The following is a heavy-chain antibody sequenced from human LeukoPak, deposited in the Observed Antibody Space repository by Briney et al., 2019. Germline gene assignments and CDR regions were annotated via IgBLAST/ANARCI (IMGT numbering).Heavy chain of an antibody. CDR3: ARGFSDPIAVAGTEPFDY. J-gene: IGHJ4*02. CDR2: INHSGST. Sequence: SETLSLTCAVYGGSFSGYYWSWIRQPPGKGLEWIGEINHSGSTNYNPSLKSRVTISVDTSKNQFSLKLSSVTAADTAVYYCARGFSDPIAVAGTEPFDYWGQGTLVTVSS. D-gene: IGHD6-13*01. CDR1: GGSFSGYY. V-gene: IGHV4-34*01.